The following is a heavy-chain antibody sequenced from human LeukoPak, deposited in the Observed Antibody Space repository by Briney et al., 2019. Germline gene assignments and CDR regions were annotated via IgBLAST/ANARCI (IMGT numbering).Heavy chain of an antibody. CDR1: GGSISSYY. CDR3: ARAEQQLTHYGMDV. V-gene: IGHV4-59*01. Sequence: SETLSLTCTVSGGSISSYYWSWIRQPPGKGLEWIGYIYYSGSTNYNPSLKSRVTISVDTSKNQFSLKLNSVTAADTAVYYCARAEQQLTHYGMDVWGQGTTVTVSS. CDR2: IYYSGST. J-gene: IGHJ6*02. D-gene: IGHD6-13*01.